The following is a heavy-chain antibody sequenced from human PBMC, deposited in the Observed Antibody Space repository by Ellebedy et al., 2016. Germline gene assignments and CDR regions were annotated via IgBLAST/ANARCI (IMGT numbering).Heavy chain of an antibody. D-gene: IGHD6-19*01. CDR3: AKDWADSSGWSEYFQH. V-gene: IGHV3-64*04. CDR1: GFTFSSYA. J-gene: IGHJ1*01. CDR2: ISSNGGST. Sequence: GGSLRLXXSASGFTFSSYAMHWVRQAPGKGLEYVSAISSNGGSTYYADSVKGRFTISRDNSKNTLYLQMNSLRAEDTAVYYCAKDWADSSGWSEYFQHWGQGTLVTVSS.